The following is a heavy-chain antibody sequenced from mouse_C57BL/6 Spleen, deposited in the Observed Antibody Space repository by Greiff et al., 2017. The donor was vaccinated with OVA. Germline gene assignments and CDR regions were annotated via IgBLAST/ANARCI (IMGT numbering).Heavy chain of an antibody. V-gene: IGHV1-52*01. J-gene: IGHJ1*01. D-gene: IGHD1-1*01. CDR3: ARDYGSRDIDV. CDR2: IDPSDSET. CDR1: GYTFTSYW. Sequence: QVQLQQPGAELVRPGSSVKLSCKASGYTFTSYWMHWVKQRPIQGLEWIGNIDPSDSETHYNQKFKDKATLTVDKSSSTAYMQLSSLTSEDSAVYNCARDYGSRDIDVSGAGATGTVSS.